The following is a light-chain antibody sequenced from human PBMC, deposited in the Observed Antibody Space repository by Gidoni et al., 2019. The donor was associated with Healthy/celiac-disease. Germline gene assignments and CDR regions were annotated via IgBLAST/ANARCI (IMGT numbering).Light chain of an antibody. V-gene: IGLV2-14*03. CDR2: DVT. CDR1: GSDVADYNY. J-gene: IGLJ2*01. CDR3: SSFTSSSTLGHVV. Sequence: QSAPTQPASVSGSPGQSITISCTGTGSDVADYNYVSWYQQHPGKAPKLVIYDVTNRPSGVSHRFSGSKSANTASLTISGLQTDDEAAYYCSSFTSSSTLGHVVFGGGTKLTVL.